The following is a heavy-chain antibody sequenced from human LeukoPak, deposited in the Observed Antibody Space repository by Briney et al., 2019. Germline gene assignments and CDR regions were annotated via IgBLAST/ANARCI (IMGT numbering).Heavy chain of an antibody. D-gene: IGHD1-26*01. CDR1: GYSISSGYY. CDR2: IHHSGST. J-gene: IGHJ4*02. CDR3: ARLSSGSYYVIDY. Sequence: SETLSLTCAVSGYSISSGYYWGWIRQPPGKGLEWIGSIHHSGSTYYNPSLMSRVTISVDTSKNQFSLKLSSVTAADTAVYYCARLSSGSYYVIDYWGQGTLVTVSS. V-gene: IGHV4-38-2*01.